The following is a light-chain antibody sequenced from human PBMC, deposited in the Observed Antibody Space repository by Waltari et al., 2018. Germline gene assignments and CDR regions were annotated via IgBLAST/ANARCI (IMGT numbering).Light chain of an antibody. CDR2: DVS. J-gene: IGKJ1*01. CDR1: QSISSSY. Sequence: EVVLTQSPGTPSLSPGERATLSCRASQSISSSYLAWYQQKPGQAPRLLIYDVSSRATCIPDRFSGSGSGTDFTLPISRLEPEDFAVYYCQQYGSSPWTFGPGTKVEIK. V-gene: IGKV3-20*01. CDR3: QQYGSSPWT.